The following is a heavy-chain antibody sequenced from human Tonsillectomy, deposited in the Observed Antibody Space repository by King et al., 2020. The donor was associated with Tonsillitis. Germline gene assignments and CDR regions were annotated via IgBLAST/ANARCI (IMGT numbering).Heavy chain of an antibody. CDR3: AGDKLGSFGVVIMAY. CDR1: GFTFSSYW. J-gene: IGHJ4*02. V-gene: IGHV3-7*01. Sequence: VQLVESGGGLVQPGGSLRLSCAASGFTFSSYWMSWVRQAPGKGLEWVANIKQDGSERYCVDSVKGRFTISRDNAKNSLYLQMNSLRAEDTAVYYCAGDKLGSFGVVIMAYWGQGTLVTVSS. CDR2: IKQDGSER. D-gene: IGHD3-3*01.